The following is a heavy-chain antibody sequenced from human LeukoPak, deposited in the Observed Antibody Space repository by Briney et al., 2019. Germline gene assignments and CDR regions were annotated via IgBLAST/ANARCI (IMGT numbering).Heavy chain of an antibody. CDR2: IYTSGST. CDR3: ARISTVTTSCAYYYYYYMDV. CDR1: GGSISSYY. V-gene: IGHV4-4*07. J-gene: IGHJ6*03. D-gene: IGHD4-17*01. Sequence: PSETLSLTCTVSGGSISSYYWSWIRQPAGKGLEWIGRIYTSGSTNYNPSLKSRVTMSVDTSKNQFSLKLSSVTAADTAVYYCARISTVTTSCAYYYYYYMDVWGKGTTVTVSS.